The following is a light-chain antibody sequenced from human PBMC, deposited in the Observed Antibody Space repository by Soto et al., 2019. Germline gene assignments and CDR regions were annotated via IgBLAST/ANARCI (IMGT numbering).Light chain of an antibody. CDR3: QQYGSLSWT. CDR1: QSVTSGY. CDR2: DVS. J-gene: IGKJ1*01. V-gene: IGKV3-20*01. Sequence: ELVLKQSPGTLSLSLGERDTISCRPSQSVTSGYLASYQQKPGRAPTLLIYDVSRRAAGVPDRFSGRGSGTDFTLTISRLEPQDFAIYYCQQYGSLSWTFGQGTKV.